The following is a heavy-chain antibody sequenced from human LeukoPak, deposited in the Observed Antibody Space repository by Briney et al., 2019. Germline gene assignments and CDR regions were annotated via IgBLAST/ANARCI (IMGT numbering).Heavy chain of an antibody. Sequence: CAASGFTFSSYSMNWVRQAPGKGLEWIGEINHSGSTNYNPSLKSRVTISVDTSKNQFSLKLSSVTAADTAVYYCARDHGPWGQGTLVTVSS. J-gene: IGHJ5*02. CDR3: ARDHGP. CDR1: GFTFSSYS. V-gene: IGHV4-34*01. CDR2: INHSGST.